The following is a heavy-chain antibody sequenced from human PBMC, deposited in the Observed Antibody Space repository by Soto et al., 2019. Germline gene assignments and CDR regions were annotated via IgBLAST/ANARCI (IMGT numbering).Heavy chain of an antibody. Sequence: GASVKVSCKASGYTFANYAMHLVRQAPGQKLEWMGWINAGNGNTKYSQKFQARVTITRDTSASTAYMELSSLRSEDTAVYYCARGERYYYDSSGYFGFDYWGQGTLVTVSS. V-gene: IGHV1-3*01. CDR2: INAGNGNT. D-gene: IGHD3-22*01. CDR1: GYTFANYA. J-gene: IGHJ4*02. CDR3: ARGERYYYDSSGYFGFDY.